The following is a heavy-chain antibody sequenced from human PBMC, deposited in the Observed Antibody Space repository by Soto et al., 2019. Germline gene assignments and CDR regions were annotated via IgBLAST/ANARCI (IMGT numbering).Heavy chain of an antibody. CDR1: GGSFSGYY. CDR3: ARTLYYYDSSGYYFDYYYGMDV. CDR2: INHSGST. J-gene: IGHJ6*02. D-gene: IGHD3-22*01. V-gene: IGHV4-34*01. Sequence: SETLSLTCAVYGGSFSGYYWSWIRQPPGKGLEWIGEINHSGSTNYNPSLKSRVTISVDTSKNQFSLKLSSVTAADTAVYYCARTLYYYDSSGYYFDYYYGMDVWRQGTTVTVSS.